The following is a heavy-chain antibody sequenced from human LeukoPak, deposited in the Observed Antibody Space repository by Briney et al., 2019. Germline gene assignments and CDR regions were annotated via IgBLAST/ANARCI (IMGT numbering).Heavy chain of an antibody. Sequence: ASVKVSCKASGYTFTSYGISWVRQAPGQGLEWMGWISAYNGNTNYAQKLQGRVTMTTGTSTSTAYMELRSLRSDDTAVYYCARDLGYCSGGSCYDFDYWGQGTLVTVSS. J-gene: IGHJ4*02. CDR3: ARDLGYCSGGSCYDFDY. D-gene: IGHD2-15*01. CDR2: ISAYNGNT. CDR1: GYTFTSYG. V-gene: IGHV1-18*01.